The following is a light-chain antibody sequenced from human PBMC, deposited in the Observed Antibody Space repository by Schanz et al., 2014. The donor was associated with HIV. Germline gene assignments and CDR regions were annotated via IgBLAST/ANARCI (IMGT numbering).Light chain of an antibody. Sequence: EIVLTQSPATLSLSPGERATLSCRASQSVSSYLAWYQQKPGQAPRLLMSTASERAIGIPDRFSGSGSGTEFTLTISSLQPDDFATYYCQQYSSSLRTFGQGTTVDIK. J-gene: IGKJ1*01. V-gene: IGKV3-11*01. CDR3: QQYSSSLRT. CDR2: TAS. CDR1: QSVSSY.